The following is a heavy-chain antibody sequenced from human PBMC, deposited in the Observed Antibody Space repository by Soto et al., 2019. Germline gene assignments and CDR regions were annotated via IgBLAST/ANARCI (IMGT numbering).Heavy chain of an antibody. CDR1: GFTFTDYA. V-gene: IGHV3-23*01. D-gene: IGHD6-13*01. J-gene: IGHJ4*02. CDR3: AKDPKAGPPYYFDY. Sequence: EVQLLESGGGLLQPGRSLRLSCAASGFTFTDYAMSWVRQAPGKGLEWVSLIDASGGYTYYADSVKGRFTISRDNSMNTLYLQMNSLRAEDTAVYYCAKDPKAGPPYYFDYWGQGSLVTVSS. CDR2: IDASGGYT.